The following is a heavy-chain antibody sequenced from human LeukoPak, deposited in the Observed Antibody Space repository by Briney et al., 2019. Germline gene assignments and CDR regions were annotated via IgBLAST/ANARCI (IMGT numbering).Heavy chain of an antibody. CDR3: GTGYSYGAIDY. J-gene: IGHJ4*02. Sequence: ASVKVSCKASGYSFTSHYMHWVRQAPGQGLEWLGLINPSGSSTLYAQKFQGRATMTEDTSTDTAYMELSSLRSEDTAVYYCGTGYSYGAIDYWGQGTLVTVSS. CDR2: INPSGSST. CDR1: GYSFTSHY. V-gene: IGHV1-46*01. D-gene: IGHD5-18*01.